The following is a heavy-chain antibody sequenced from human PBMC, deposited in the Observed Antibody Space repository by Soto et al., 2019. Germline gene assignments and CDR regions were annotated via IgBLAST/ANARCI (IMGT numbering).Heavy chain of an antibody. CDR1: GFTFSSYA. CDR3: AKHGRDTTLTTLDY. Sequence: EVQLLESGGGLVQSGGSLRLSCAASGFTFSSYAMSWVRQAPGKGLEWVSGISGRGGGTYYADSVKGRFTISRDNSKNTLYLKMNSLRAEDTAVYYCAKHGRDTTLTTLDYWAQGTLVTVSS. V-gene: IGHV3-23*01. CDR2: ISGRGGGT. J-gene: IGHJ4*02. D-gene: IGHD4-17*01.